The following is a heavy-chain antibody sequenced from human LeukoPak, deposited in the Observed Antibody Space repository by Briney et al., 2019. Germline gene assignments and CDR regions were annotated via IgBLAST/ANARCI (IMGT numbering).Heavy chain of an antibody. CDR3: AKDKEYYYGSGSYIDY. D-gene: IGHD3-10*01. Sequence: GGSLRLSCVASGFTFNNYAMTWVRQAPGKGLEWVSAISGSGYSTYYADSVKVRFTISRDNSKNTLYLQMNSLRAEDTAVYYCAKDKEYYYGSGSYIDYWGQGTLVTVSS. CDR2: ISGSGYST. CDR1: GFTFNNYA. J-gene: IGHJ4*02. V-gene: IGHV3-23*01.